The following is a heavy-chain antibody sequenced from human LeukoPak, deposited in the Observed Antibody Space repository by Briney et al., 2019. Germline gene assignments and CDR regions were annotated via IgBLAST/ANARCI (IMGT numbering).Heavy chain of an antibody. CDR2: SYHSGST. J-gene: IGHJ4*02. Sequence: SETLSLTCSVSGGSINSDNYYWSWIRQPPGKGLEWIGHSYHSGSTLYNPSLKSRVTISIDRSKNQFSLKLDSVTAADTAVYYCAREEGDDSSGYYSDYWGQGTLVTVSS. CDR1: GGSINSDNYY. V-gene: IGHV4-30-2*01. D-gene: IGHD3-22*01. CDR3: AREEGDDSSGYYSDY.